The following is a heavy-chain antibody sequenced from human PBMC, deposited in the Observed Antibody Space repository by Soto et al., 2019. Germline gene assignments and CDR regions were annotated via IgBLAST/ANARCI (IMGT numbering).Heavy chain of an antibody. CDR3: ARGPSFGGFDF. V-gene: IGHV1-3*01. CDR2: INPDSGDT. Sequence: ASVKVSCKASGYTFTSYDINWLRQAPGQSLEWMGWINPDSGDTKYSQKLQGRVTITRDTSASTAYMDLGSLRSEDTAIYFCARGPSFGGFDFWGQGTVVTVSS. J-gene: IGHJ3*01. D-gene: IGHD2-15*01. CDR1: GYTFTSYD.